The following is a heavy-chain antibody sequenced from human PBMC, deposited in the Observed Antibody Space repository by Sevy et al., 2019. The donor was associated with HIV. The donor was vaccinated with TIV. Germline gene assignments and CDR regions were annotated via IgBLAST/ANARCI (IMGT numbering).Heavy chain of an antibody. CDR1: GFTFSSYS. D-gene: IGHD4-17*01. CDR3: ARDHGDYGRGYYYYYGMDV. CDR2: ISSSSSTI. V-gene: IGHV3-48*02. Sequence: GGSLRLSCAASGFTFSSYSMNWVRQAPGKGLEWVSYISSSSSTIYYADSVKGRFTISRDNAKNSLYLQMNSLRDEDTDVYYCARDHGDYGRGYYYYYGMDVWGQGTTVTVSS. J-gene: IGHJ6*02.